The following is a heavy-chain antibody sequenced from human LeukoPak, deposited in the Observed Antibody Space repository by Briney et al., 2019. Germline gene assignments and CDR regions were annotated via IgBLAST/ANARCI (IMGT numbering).Heavy chain of an antibody. J-gene: IGHJ4*02. V-gene: IGHV4-34*01. Sequence: SETLSLTCAVYGGSFSGYYWSWIRQPPGKGLEWIGEINHSGSTNYNPSLKSRVSISVDTSKNQFSLKLSSVTAADTAVYYCARLGGPYDYWGQGTLVTVSS. D-gene: IGHD4-23*01. CDR2: INHSGST. CDR3: ARLGGPYDY. CDR1: GGSFSGYY.